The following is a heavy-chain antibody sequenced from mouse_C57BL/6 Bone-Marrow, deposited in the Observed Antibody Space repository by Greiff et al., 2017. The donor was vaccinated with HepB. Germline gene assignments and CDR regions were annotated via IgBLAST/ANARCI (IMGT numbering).Heavy chain of an antibody. V-gene: IGHV1-64*01. CDR3: ARKGRLLRSFDY. D-gene: IGHD2-3*01. Sequence: VQLQQPGAELVKPGASVKLSCKASGYTFTSYWMHWVKQRPGQGLEWIGMIHPNSGSTNYNEKFKSKATLTVDKSSSTAYMQLSSLTSEDSAVYYCARKGRLLRSFDYWGQGTTLTVSS. CDR2: IHPNSGST. CDR1: GYTFTSYW. J-gene: IGHJ2*01.